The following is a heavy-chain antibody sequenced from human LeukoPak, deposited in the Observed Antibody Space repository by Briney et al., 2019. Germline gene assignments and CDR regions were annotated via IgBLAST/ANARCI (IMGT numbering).Heavy chain of an antibody. V-gene: IGHV4-4*09. CDR1: GDSLGTYY. D-gene: IGHD2-2*01. J-gene: IGHJ6*04. CDR2: IYLGVST. CDR3: ARRALKGYYADV. Sequence: SETLSLTCTISGDSLGTYYWTWIRQPPGKGLEWIGYIYLGVSTNCNPSLKSRVTLSVDTSKNQFSLRLTSLTAADTATYYCARRALKGYYADVWGTGTTVIVSS.